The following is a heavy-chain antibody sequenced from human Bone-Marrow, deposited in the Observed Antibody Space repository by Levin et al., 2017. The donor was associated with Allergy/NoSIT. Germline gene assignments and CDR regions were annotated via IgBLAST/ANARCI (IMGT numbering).Heavy chain of an antibody. CDR3: ARDSYSEGGTGSEWHLEL. V-gene: IGHV3-30*14. CDR2: ISFDGSDQ. Sequence: SCAASGFNFNYYDMHWVRQAPGKGLEWVAVISFDGSDQYYADSVKGRFIISRDNSKKILSLQMNSLKSEDTAVYYFARDSYSEGGTGSEWHLELWGRGTLATVSS. D-gene: IGHD3-3*01. CDR1: GFNFNYYD. J-gene: IGHJ2*01.